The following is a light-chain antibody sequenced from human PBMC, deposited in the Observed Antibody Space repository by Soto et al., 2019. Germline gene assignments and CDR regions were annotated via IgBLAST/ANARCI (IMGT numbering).Light chain of an antibody. J-gene: IGLJ1*01. CDR2: QDA. Sequence: ELTQPPSVSVSPGQTASITCSGDKLGDKYVSWYQQKAGQSPVLVIYQDAKRPSGIPERVSGSNSGNTATLTISGTQAMDEADYYCQAWDSNTYVFGTGTKVTVL. CDR1: KLGDKY. CDR3: QAWDSNTYV. V-gene: IGLV3-1*01.